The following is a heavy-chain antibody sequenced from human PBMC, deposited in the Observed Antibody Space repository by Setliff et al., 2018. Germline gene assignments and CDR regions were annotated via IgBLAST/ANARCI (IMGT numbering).Heavy chain of an antibody. CDR1: GYTFTSYG. CDR3: ARTTRSYFDY. Sequence: GALVKVSCKASGYTFTSYGISWVRQAPGQGLEWMGGIIPIFGTANYAQKFQGRVTITTDESTSTAYMELSSLRSEDTAVYYCARTTRSYFDYWGQGTLVTVSS. CDR2: IIPIFGTA. V-gene: IGHV1-69*05. J-gene: IGHJ4*02. D-gene: IGHD4-17*01.